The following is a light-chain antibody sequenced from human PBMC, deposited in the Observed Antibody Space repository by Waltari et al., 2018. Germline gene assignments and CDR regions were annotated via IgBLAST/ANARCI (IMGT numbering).Light chain of an antibody. CDR3: HQSGGSGRA. Sequence: ENVLTQSPATLSLSQGERATLSCRASQSVDNWYLAWYQLKPGQAPRLLISGSSRRATGVPDRFSGSGSGTDFTLTISRLEPEDFAVYYCHQSGGSGRAFGGGTKVEIK. CDR2: GSS. CDR1: QSVDNWY. J-gene: IGKJ4*01. V-gene: IGKV3-20*01.